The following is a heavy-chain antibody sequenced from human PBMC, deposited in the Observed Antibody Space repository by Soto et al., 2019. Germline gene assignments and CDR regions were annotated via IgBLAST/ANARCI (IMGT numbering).Heavy chain of an antibody. D-gene: IGHD3-3*01. V-gene: IGHV4-34*01. J-gene: IGHJ5*02. Sequence: LSLTCAVYGGSFNGYYWNWIRQPPGKGLEWIGEINHTVGTHYNPSLKSRVTMSVDTSKNQFSLRLSSVTAADTAIYYCATRITVFGLLIPPFDPWGQGTQVTVSS. CDR1: GGSFNGYY. CDR3: ATRITVFGLLIPPFDP. CDR2: INHTVGT.